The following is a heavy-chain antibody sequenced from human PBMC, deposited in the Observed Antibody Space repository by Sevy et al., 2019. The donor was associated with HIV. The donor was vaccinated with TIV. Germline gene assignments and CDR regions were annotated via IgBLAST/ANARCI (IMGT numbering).Heavy chain of an antibody. D-gene: IGHD3-3*01. Sequence: GGSLRLSCAASGFTFSSYSMNWVRQAPGKGLEWVSYISSSSSTIYYADSVKGRFTISRDNAKNSLYLQMNSLRAEDTAVYYCARDKTILEGRYGMDVWGQGTTVTVSS. CDR2: ISSSSSTI. V-gene: IGHV3-48*01. CDR3: ARDKTILEGRYGMDV. CDR1: GFTFSSYS. J-gene: IGHJ6*02.